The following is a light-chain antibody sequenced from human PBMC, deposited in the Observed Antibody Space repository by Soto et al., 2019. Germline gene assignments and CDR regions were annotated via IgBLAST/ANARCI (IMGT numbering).Light chain of an antibody. J-gene: IGLJ1*01. CDR1: SSNIGRDT. V-gene: IGLV1-44*01. CDR3: EAWDGSLSGYV. CDR2: STN. Sequence: QSALTQPPSASGTPGQRVTISCSGSSSNIGRDTVNWYQQLPGTAPKLLISSTNQRPSGVPDRFSGSKSGTSASLALSGPQSEDDADYYCEAWDGSLSGYVFGTGTKVTAL.